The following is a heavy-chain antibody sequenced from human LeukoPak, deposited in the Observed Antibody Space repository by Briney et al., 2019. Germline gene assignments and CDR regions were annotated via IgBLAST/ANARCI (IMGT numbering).Heavy chain of an antibody. D-gene: IGHD6-19*01. CDR3: ARSFHSSGWYHDY. J-gene: IGHJ4*02. V-gene: IGHV1-69*13. CDR2: ILPIFGTA. Sequence: ASVKVSCKASGGTFSTYAISWVRQAPGQGLEWMGGILPIFGTANYAPEFQGRDTITADESTSTAYMELSSLRSEDTAVYYCARSFHSSGWYHDYWGQGTLVTVSS. CDR1: GGTFSTYA.